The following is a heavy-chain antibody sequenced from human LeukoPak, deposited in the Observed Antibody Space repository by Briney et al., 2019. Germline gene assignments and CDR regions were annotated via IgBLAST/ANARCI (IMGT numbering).Heavy chain of an antibody. CDR2: IYYSGST. Sequence: SETLSLTCTVSGGSISSYYWSWIRQPPGKGLEWIGYIYYSGSTNYNPSLKSRVTISVDTSKNQFSLKLSSVTAADTAVYYCARSPVLRYFDWSQYYFDYWGQGTLVTVSP. V-gene: IGHV4-59*01. CDR3: ARSPVLRYFDWSQYYFDY. CDR1: GGSISSYY. J-gene: IGHJ4*02. D-gene: IGHD3-9*01.